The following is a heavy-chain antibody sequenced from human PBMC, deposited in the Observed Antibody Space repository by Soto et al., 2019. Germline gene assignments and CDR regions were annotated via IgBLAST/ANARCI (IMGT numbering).Heavy chain of an antibody. V-gene: IGHV3-48*03. CDR3: ARVMYATWSSFDY. CDR2: ITSGSSI. D-gene: IGHD1-26*01. Sequence: GWSLRLSCACSVFTFSTFEMSWVRQAPGKGLEWISYITSGSSIYYADSVKGRFTISRDNAKNSVYLQMNSLRAEDTAIYYCARVMYATWSSFDYWGQGTLVTVSS. CDR1: VFTFSTFE. J-gene: IGHJ4*02.